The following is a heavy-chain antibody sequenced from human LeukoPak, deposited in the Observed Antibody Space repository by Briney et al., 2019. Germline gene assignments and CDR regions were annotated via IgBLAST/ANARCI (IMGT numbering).Heavy chain of an antibody. V-gene: IGHV4-34*01. CDR2: INHSGST. CDR3: ARGKAAAGRDYYYGMDV. D-gene: IGHD6-13*01. CDR1: GGSFSGYY. Sequence: SETLSLTCAVYGGSFSGYYWNWIRQPPGKGLEWIGEINHSGSTNYNPSLKSRVTISVDTSKNQFSLKLSSVTAADTAVYYCARGKAAAGRDYYYGMDVWGQGTTVTVSS. J-gene: IGHJ6*02.